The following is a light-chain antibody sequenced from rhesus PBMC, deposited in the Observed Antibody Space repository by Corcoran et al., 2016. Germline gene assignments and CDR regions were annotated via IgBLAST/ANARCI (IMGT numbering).Light chain of an antibody. V-gene: IGKV1-36*02. CDR3: LQGYSTPFT. Sequence: DIQMTQSPSSLSASVGDRVTITCRASQGISDYLSWYQQKPGKAPKRLIYAAISLESGGPSRFSGGGSGTDFTLTISSLQPEDFAAYYCLQGYSTPFTFGPGTKLDIK. CDR2: AAI. CDR1: QGISDY. J-gene: IGKJ3*01.